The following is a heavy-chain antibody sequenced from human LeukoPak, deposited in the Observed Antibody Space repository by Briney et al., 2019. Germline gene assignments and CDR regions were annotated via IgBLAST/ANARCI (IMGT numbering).Heavy chain of an antibody. V-gene: IGHV3-20*04. CDR2: INWNGGST. J-gene: IGHJ4*02. CDR1: GFPFDDCG. Sequence: TGGSLRLSCAASGFPFDDCGMSWVRQAPGKGLEWVSGINWNGGSTGYAESVKGRFTISRDNAKNSLYLQMNSLRAEDTAVYYCARDRYSSGWYGGYWGQGTLVTVSS. D-gene: IGHD6-19*01. CDR3: ARDRYSSGWYGGY.